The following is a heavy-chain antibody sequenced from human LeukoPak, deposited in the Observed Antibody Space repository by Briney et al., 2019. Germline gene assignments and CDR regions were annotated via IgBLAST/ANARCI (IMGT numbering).Heavy chain of an antibody. J-gene: IGHJ4*02. V-gene: IGHV3-23*01. CDR1: GFTFGDYG. D-gene: IGHD1-1*01. Sequence: PGGSLRLSCTGSGFTFGDYGMSWVRQAPGKGLEWVSTIRSNGDTTYNADSVKGRFTISRDNSKNTLYLELNSLRVEDTATFYCAKGQELDDGVFDSWGQGTMVTVSS. CDR3: AKGQELDDGVFDS. CDR2: IRSNGDTT.